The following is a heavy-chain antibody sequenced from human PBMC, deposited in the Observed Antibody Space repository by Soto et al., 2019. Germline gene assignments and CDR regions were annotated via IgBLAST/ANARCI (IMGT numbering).Heavy chain of an antibody. D-gene: IGHD3-9*01. V-gene: IGHV5-10-1*01. CDR3: ARRLRYFDWLLPDYGMDV. CDR1: GYSFTSYW. Sequence: RGESLKISCKGSGYSFTSYWISWARQMPGKGLEWMGRIDPSDSYTNYSPSFQGHVTISADKSIGAAHLQWSSLKASDTAMYYCARRLRYFDWLLPDYGMDVWGQGTTVTVSS. CDR2: IDPSDSYT. J-gene: IGHJ6*02.